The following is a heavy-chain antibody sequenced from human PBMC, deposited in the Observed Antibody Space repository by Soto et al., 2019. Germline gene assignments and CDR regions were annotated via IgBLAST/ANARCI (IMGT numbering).Heavy chain of an antibody. V-gene: IGHV4-4*07. CDR2: IYTSGST. J-gene: IGHJ4*02. D-gene: IGHD5-18*01. CDR1: GGSISGYY. Sequence: SETLSLTCTVSGGSISGYYWSWIRQPAGKGLEWIGRIYTSGSTNYNPSLKSRVTMSVDTSKNQFSLKLSSVTAADTAVYYCARERSTAMAEYYFDYWGQGTLVTVSS. CDR3: ARERSTAMAEYYFDY.